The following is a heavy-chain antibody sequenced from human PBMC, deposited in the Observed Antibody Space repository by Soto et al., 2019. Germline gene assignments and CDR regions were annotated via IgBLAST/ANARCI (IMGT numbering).Heavy chain of an antibody. CDR1: GGSISSTSYY. V-gene: IGHV4-39*07. CDR3: AATKYYDILTGYYQGGSWFDP. J-gene: IGHJ5*02. Sequence: SETLSLTCTVSGGSISSTSYYWGWIRQPPGKGLEWIGNVYYSGSTYYNPSLKSRVTISVDTSKNQFSLKLSSVTAADTAVYYCAATKYYDILTGYYQGGSWFDPWGQGTPVSVSS. D-gene: IGHD3-9*01. CDR2: VYYSGST.